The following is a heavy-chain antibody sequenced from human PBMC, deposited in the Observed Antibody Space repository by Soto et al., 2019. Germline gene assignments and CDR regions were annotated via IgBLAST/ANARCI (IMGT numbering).Heavy chain of an antibody. Sequence: SETLSLTCAVSGGSISSGGYSWSWIRQPPGKGLEWIGYIYHSGSTYYNPSLKSRVTISVDRSKNQFSLKLSSVTAADTAVYFCARHDNMTLRSQHLDSWGPGTLVTISS. V-gene: IGHV4-30-2*01. J-gene: IGHJ1*01. CDR1: GGSISSGGYS. CDR2: IYHSGST. CDR3: ARHDNMTLRSQHLDS. D-gene: IGHD1-1*01.